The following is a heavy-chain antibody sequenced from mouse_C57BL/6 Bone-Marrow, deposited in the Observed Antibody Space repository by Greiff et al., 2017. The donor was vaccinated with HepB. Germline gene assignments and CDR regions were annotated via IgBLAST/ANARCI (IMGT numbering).Heavy chain of an antibody. J-gene: IGHJ1*03. V-gene: IGHV1-62-2*01. CDR1: GYTFTEYT. CDR2: FYPGSGSI. CDR3: ARHEDGYYYGSSGDWYFDV. Sequence: VNVVESGAELVKPGASVKLSCKASGYTFTEYTIHWVKQRSGQGLEWIGWFYPGSGSIKYNEKFKDKATLTADKSSSTVYMELSRLTSEDSAVYFCARHEDGYYYGSSGDWYFDVWGTGTTVTVSS. D-gene: IGHD1-1*01.